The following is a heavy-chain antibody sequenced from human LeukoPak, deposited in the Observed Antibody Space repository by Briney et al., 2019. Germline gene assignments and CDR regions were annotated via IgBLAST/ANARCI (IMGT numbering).Heavy chain of an antibody. V-gene: IGHV4-39*07. CDR2: INHSGST. CDR1: GGSISSSSYY. Sequence: SETLSLTCTVSGGSISSSSYYWGWIRQPPGKGLEWIGEINHSGSTNYNPSLKSRVTISVVTSKNQFSLKLSSVTAADTAVYYCQVQGQRSYYYYYMDVWGKGTTVTISS. J-gene: IGHJ6*03. CDR3: QVQGQRSYYYYYMDV. D-gene: IGHD6-25*01.